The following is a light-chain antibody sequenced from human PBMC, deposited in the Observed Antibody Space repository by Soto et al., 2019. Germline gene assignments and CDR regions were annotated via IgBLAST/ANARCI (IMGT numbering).Light chain of an antibody. CDR3: SSYAGSYILGV. J-gene: IGLJ3*02. Sequence: QSALTQPRSVSGSPGQSVTLSCTGTSSDVGGYDFVSWYQQHPGKAPKLMIYDVGKRPSGVPDRFSGTKSGNSASLTISGLQAEDYGDYYCSSYAGSYILGVFGGGTELTLL. CDR2: DVG. CDR1: SSDVGGYDF. V-gene: IGLV2-11*01.